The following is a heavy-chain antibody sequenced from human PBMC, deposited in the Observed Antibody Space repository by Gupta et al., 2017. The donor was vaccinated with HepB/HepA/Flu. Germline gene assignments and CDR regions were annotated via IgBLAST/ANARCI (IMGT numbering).Heavy chain of an antibody. CDR2: ISQRGTT. D-gene: IGHD3-16*01. V-gene: IGHV4-34*01. CDR1: GDSFSDYT. J-gene: IGHJ1*01. CDR3: ARGHPGGRTWRGPGYFNH. Sequence: QVQLQQWGAGLLKPSETLSLTCAVYGDSFSDYTWSWIRQVPGKGLEWIGEISQRGTTNFNPSLRSRVTMSVDSSKNQFSLNLRSITAADTAIDSGARGHPGGRTWRGPGYFNHWGRGTLVTVSS.